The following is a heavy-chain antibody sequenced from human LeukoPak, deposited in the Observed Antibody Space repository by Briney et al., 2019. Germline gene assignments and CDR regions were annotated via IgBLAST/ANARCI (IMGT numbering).Heavy chain of an antibody. CDR1: GYSISSGYY. CDR3: AREWGRGTTVTD. V-gene: IGHV4-38-2*02. Sequence: SETLSLTCTVSGYSISSGYYWGWIRQPPGKGLEWIGSIYHSGSTYYNPSLKSRVTISVDTSKNQFSLKLSSVTAADTAVYYCAREWGRGTTVTDWGQGTLVTVSS. J-gene: IGHJ4*02. CDR2: IYHSGST. D-gene: IGHD4-17*01.